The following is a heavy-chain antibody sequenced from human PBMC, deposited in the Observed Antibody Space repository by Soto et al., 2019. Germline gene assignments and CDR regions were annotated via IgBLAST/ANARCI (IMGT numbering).Heavy chain of an antibody. D-gene: IGHD3-10*01. CDR2: ISSSSSYI. V-gene: IGHV3-21*01. J-gene: IGHJ6*02. Sequence: EVQLVESGGGLVKPGGSLRLSCAASGFTFSSYSMNWVRQAPGKGLEWVSSISSSSSYIYYADSVKGRFTISRDNAKNSLYLQMNSLRAEDTAVYYCARDFTYYYGSGKYYYYYYGMDVWGQGTTVTVSS. CDR3: ARDFTYYYGSGKYYYYYYGMDV. CDR1: GFTFSSYS.